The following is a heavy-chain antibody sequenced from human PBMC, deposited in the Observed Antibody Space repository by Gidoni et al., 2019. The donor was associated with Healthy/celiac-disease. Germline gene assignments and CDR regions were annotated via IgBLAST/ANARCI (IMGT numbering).Heavy chain of an antibody. D-gene: IGHD4-17*01. CDR2: IYYSGST. J-gene: IGHJ5*02. CDR3: ARGKTTVTTRGSWFDP. Sequence: VQLRESGPGLVKPSQTLSLTCAVPGGPISSAGYYWSWIRQPPGKGLEWIGYIYYSGSTYYNPSLKSRVTISVDTSKNQFSLKLSSVTAADTAVYYCARGKTTVTTRGSWFDPWGQGTLVTVSS. V-gene: IGHV4-30-4*01. CDR1: GGPISSAGYY.